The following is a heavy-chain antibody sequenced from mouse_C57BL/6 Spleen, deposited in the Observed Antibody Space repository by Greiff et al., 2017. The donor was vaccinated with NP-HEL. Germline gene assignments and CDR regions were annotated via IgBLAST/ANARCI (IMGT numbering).Heavy chain of an antibody. Sequence: QVQLQQPGAELVKPGASVKMSCKASGYTFTSYWITWVKQRPGQGLEWIGDIYPGSGSTNYNEKFKSKATLTVDTSSSTAYMQLSSLTSEDSAVYYCARGITTRYYFDDWGQGTTLTVSS. V-gene: IGHV1-55*01. J-gene: IGHJ2*01. D-gene: IGHD2-4*01. CDR3: ARGITTRYYFDD. CDR1: GYTFTSYW. CDR2: IYPGSGST.